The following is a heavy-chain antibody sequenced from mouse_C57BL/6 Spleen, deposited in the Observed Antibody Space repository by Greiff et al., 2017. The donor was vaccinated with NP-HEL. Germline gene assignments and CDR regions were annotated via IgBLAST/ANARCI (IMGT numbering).Heavy chain of an antibody. Sequence: EVHLVESGGGLVQPGGSLSLSCAASGFTFTDYYMSWVRQPPGKALEWLGFIRNKANGYTTEYSASVKGRFTISRDNSQSILYLQMNALRAEDSATYYCARSPTGNAMDYWGQGTSVTVSS. D-gene: IGHD4-1*02. V-gene: IGHV7-3*01. CDR3: ARSPTGNAMDY. CDR2: IRNKANGYTT. J-gene: IGHJ4*01. CDR1: GFTFTDYY.